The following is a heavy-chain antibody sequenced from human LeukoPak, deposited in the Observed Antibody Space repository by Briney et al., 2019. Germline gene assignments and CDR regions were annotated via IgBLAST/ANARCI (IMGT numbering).Heavy chain of an antibody. CDR2: ISGSGGST. J-gene: IGHJ4*02. Sequence: GGSLRLSCAASGFTFSSYAMSWVRQAPGKGLEWVSPISGSGGSTYYADSVKGRFTISRDNSKNTLYLQMNSLRAEDTAVYYCAKVLTYSSGWYGSDYWGQGTLVTVSS. CDR3: AKVLTYSSGWYGSDY. CDR1: GFTFSSYA. D-gene: IGHD6-19*01. V-gene: IGHV3-23*01.